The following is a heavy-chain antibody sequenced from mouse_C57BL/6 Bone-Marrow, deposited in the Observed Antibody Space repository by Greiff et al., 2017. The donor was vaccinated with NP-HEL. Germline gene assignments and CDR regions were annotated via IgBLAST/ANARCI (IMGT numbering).Heavy chain of an antibody. D-gene: IGHD1-1*01. V-gene: IGHV1-4*01. CDR1: GYTFTSYT. J-gene: IGHJ2*01. CDR2: INPSSGYT. Sequence: VQLQQSGAELARPGASVKMSCKASGYTFTSYTMHWVKQRPGQGLELIGYINPSSGYTKYNQKFKDKATLTADKSSSTAYMQLSSLTSEDSAVYYCARWDYYGSSYDYWGQGTTLTVSS. CDR3: ARWDYYGSSYDY.